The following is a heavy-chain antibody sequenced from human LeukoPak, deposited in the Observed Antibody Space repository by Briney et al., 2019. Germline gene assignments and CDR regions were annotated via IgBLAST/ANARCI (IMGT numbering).Heavy chain of an antibody. D-gene: IGHD4-17*01. Sequence: PSETLSLTCTVSGGSISSYYWSWIRQPPGKGLEWIGYIYYSGSTNYNPSLKSRVTISVDTSKNQFSLKLSSVTAADTAVYYCARGLSMTTVTTGNWDWFDPWGQGTLVTVSS. CDR1: GGSISSYY. CDR3: ARGLSMTTVTTGNWDWFDP. V-gene: IGHV4-59*01. CDR2: IYYSGST. J-gene: IGHJ5*02.